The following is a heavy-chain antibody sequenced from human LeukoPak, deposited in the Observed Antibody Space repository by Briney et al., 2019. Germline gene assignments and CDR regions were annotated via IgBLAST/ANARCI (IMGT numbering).Heavy chain of an antibody. CDR1: GGYITSSGFY. CDR3: ARLGYCSGGSCDFDY. J-gene: IGHJ4*02. CDR2: IYYSGST. V-gene: IGHV4-39*01. D-gene: IGHD2-15*01. Sequence: SETLSLTCTVSGGYITSSGFYWGWIRQPPGKGLEWIGSIYYSGSTYYNPSLKSRVTISVDTSKNQFSLKLSSVTAADTAIYYCARLGYCSGGSCDFDYWGPGTLVPVSS.